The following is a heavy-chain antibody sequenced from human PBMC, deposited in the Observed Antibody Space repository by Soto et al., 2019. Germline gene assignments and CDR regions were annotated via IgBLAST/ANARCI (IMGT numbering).Heavy chain of an antibody. D-gene: IGHD2-15*01. J-gene: IGHJ4*02. CDR1: GFTFDNAW. V-gene: IGHV3-15*07. Sequence: EVQLVESGGGLVMPGGSLRLSCAASGFTFDNAWMNWVRQAPGKGLEWVGRIKRNVDGGTIDYAESVKGRFSISRDDSKNTRYLQMNSLKAENTAIYYCTRGGPLGNYFDYWGQGTLVAVSS. CDR2: IKRNVDGGTI. CDR3: TRGGPLGNYFDY.